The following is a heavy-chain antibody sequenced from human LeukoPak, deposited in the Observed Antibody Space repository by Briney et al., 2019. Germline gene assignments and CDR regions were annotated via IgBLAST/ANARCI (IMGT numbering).Heavy chain of an antibody. CDR1: GGSISGYY. CDR2: ILYSENP. CDR3: ARQGGLGVRGVFDI. Sequence: SETLSLTCSVSGGSISGYYWMWIRQTPGKGLEWIGDILYSENPKYNPSLKGRVTISADTSKNHFSLRLSSVTAADTAVYYCARQGGLGVRGVFDIWGQGTTVTVSS. D-gene: IGHD3-10*01. V-gene: IGHV4-59*08. J-gene: IGHJ3*02.